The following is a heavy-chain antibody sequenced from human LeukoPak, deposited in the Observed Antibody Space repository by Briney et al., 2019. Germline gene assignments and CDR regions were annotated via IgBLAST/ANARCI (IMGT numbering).Heavy chain of an antibody. D-gene: IGHD4-17*01. CDR2: INHSGST. V-gene: IGHV4-34*01. CDR1: GGSFSGYY. Sequence: SETLSLTCAVYGGSFSGYYWSWIRQPPGKGLEWLGEINHSGSTNYNPSLKSRVTISADKSKNQFSLKLSSVTAADTAVYYCATGGVDYGAPGSFDIWGQGTMVTVSS. J-gene: IGHJ3*02. CDR3: ATGGVDYGAPGSFDI.